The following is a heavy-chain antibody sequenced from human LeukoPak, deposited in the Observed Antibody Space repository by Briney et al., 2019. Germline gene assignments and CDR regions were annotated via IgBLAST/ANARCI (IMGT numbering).Heavy chain of an antibody. CDR1: GFTFSSYA. Sequence: GGSLRLSCVASGFTFSSYAMSWVRQAPGKGLEWVSAISGSGGSTYYADSVKGRFTISRDNSKNTLYLQTNSLRAEDTAVYYCAKERLIVVVPAAIVNWGQGTLVTVSS. CDR3: AKERLIVVVPAAIVN. J-gene: IGHJ4*02. CDR2: ISGSGGST. D-gene: IGHD2-2*02. V-gene: IGHV3-23*01.